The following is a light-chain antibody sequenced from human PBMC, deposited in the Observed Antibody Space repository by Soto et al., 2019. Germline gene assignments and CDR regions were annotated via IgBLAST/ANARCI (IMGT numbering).Light chain of an antibody. J-gene: IGKJ1*01. CDR1: QSISNH. V-gene: IGKV1-39*01. Sequence: DLQITQSPSSLSAYVEYRVVITFRSSQSISNHLNWYQQKPGKAPKLLIFAASSLQSGVPSRFSGSRSGPGFTLTISSLQTEDFATYCCKQSYSSPPTFGKGTKVDIK. CDR3: KQSYSSPPT. CDR2: AAS.